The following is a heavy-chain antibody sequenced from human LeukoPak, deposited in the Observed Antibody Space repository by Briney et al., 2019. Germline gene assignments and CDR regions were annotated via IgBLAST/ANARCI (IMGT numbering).Heavy chain of an antibody. V-gene: IGHV3-23*01. CDR2: ITGNSGTT. Sequence: GGSLRLSCAAPGLTFSSFALTWVRQAPGKGLEWVSSITGNSGTTYYADSVKGRFTVSRDNSKNILYLQMNSLRAEDTAVYYCGKDPNGDYVGAFDFWGQGTMVTVSS. D-gene: IGHD4-17*01. CDR1: GLTFSSFA. CDR3: GKDPNGDYVGAFDF. J-gene: IGHJ3*01.